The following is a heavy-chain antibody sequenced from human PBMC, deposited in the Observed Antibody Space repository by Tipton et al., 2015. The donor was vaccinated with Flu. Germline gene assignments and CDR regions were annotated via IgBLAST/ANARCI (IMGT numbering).Heavy chain of an antibody. V-gene: IGHV4-4*07. CDR1: GDSMSSFY. CDR2: IYTSGTT. Sequence: TLSLTCIVSGDSMSSFYWSWVRQPATKGLEWIGRIYTSGTTKYNPSLKSRVTMSVDTSKNQFSLRLSSVTAADTAVYYCARASGSGTDVIFDYWGRGMLVTVSS. CDR3: ARASGSGTDVIFDY. D-gene: IGHD3-10*01. J-gene: IGHJ4*02.